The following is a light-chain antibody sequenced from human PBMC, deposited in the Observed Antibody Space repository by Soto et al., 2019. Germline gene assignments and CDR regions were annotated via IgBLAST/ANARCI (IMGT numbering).Light chain of an antibody. Sequence: DIVLTLSPGTLTLSPACRATLSCRASQSVSSNHVSWYQQKAAEAPRLLIYAASSRATSIAYRFSGRGCGTDFTITISRLEAEDCAVYYCQQYGSSPITFGQGTRLEIK. CDR3: QQYGSSPIT. V-gene: IGKV3-20*01. J-gene: IGKJ5*01. CDR1: QSVSSNH. CDR2: AAS.